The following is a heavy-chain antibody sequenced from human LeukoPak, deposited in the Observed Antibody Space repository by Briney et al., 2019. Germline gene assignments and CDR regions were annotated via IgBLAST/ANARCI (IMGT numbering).Heavy chain of an antibody. CDR3: ARVPTMRVVVITNEYYFDY. V-gene: IGHV4-39*07. CDR1: GGSISSNSYY. Sequence: RPSETLSLTCTVSGGSISSNSYYWGWIRQPPGKRLEWIGSIYYSGSTYYNPSLKSRVTISVDTSKNQFSLELSSVTAADTAVYYCARVPTMRVVVITNEYYFDYWGQGTLVTVSS. D-gene: IGHD3-22*01. J-gene: IGHJ4*02. CDR2: IYYSGST.